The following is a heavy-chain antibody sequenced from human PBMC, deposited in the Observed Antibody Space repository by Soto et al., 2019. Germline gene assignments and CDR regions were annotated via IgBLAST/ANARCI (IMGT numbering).Heavy chain of an antibody. CDR1: GFTFSDYY. Sequence: QVHLMESGGGLVKPGGPLRLSCAGSGFTFSDYYITWIRRAPGKGLEWVSYINTLSSAIYYADSVKGRFTISRDNAKNSVYLQMNSLRAEDTAVYYCARRLQWQLRPLDSWGRGTLVTVSS. J-gene: IGHJ4*02. D-gene: IGHD6-19*01. V-gene: IGHV3-11*01. CDR3: ARRLQWQLRPLDS. CDR2: INTLSSAI.